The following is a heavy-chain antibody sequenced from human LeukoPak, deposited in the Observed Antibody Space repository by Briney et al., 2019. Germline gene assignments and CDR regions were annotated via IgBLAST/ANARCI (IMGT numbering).Heavy chain of an antibody. D-gene: IGHD1-1*01. CDR2: SGDKANIYTT. CDR3: ARVSPRYNFDY. J-gene: IGHJ4*02. CDR1: GFTFSDHY. Sequence: PGGSLRLSCAASGFTFSDHYMDWVRQAPGEGLDWVGRSGDKANIYTTQYAASVKGRFTISRDDSKNSLYLQMNSLKTEDTAVYYCARVSPRYNFDYWGQGTLVTVSS. V-gene: IGHV3-72*01.